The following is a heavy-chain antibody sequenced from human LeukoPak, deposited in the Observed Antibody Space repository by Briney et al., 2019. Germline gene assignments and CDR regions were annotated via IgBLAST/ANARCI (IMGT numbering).Heavy chain of an antibody. CDR3: ARDPGDAFDI. V-gene: IGHV1-69*13. J-gene: IGHJ3*02. CDR2: IIPIFGTA. CDR1: GGTFSSYA. Sequence: APVKVSCKASGGTFSSYAISWVRQAPGQGLEWMGGIIPIFGTANYAQKFQGRVTITADESTSTAYMELSSLRSEDTAVYYCARDPGDAFDIWGQGTMVTVSS.